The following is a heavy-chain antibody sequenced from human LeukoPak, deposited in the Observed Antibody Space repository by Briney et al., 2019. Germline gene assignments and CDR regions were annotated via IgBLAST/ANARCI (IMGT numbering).Heavy chain of an antibody. CDR1: GFSFSSYA. CDR2: ISGSVGST. V-gene: IGHV3-23*01. Sequence: PGGSLRLSCAASGFSFSSYAMTWVRQAPGKGLEWVSAISGSVGSTSCADSVKGRFTVSRDNSKNTLYLQMNSLRAEDTAVYYCAKDRLGYCSSTSCYEDFDYWGQGTLVTVSS. D-gene: IGHD2-2*01. CDR3: AKDRLGYCSSTSCYEDFDY. J-gene: IGHJ4*02.